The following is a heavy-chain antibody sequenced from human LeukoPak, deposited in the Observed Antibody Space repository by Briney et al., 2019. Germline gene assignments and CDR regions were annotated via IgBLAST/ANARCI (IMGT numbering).Heavy chain of an antibody. CDR2: FDPEEGET. CDR1: GYTLTELS. D-gene: IGHD3-10*01. CDR3: ATFGYYGMDV. V-gene: IGHV1-24*01. Sequence: ASVKVSCKVSGYTLTELSMHCVRHAPGKGLECMGGFDPEEGETIYAQNSQGRVTMTDDTSTDTAYMEVSSLRSEDTAVYYCATFGYYGMDVWGQGTMVTVSS. J-gene: IGHJ6*02.